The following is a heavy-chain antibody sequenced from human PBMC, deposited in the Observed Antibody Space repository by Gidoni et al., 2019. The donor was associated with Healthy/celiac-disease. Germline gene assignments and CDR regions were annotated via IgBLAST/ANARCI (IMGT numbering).Heavy chain of an antibody. V-gene: IGHV4-39*01. J-gene: IGHJ3*02. Sequence: QLQLQESGPGLVKPSETLSLTCTVSGGSISSSSYYWGWIRQPPGRRLEWIGSIYYRGSTYYNPSLKSRVTISVDTSKNQFSLKLSSVTAADTAVYYCARPTGEMARPGAFDIWGQGTMVTVSS. CDR3: ARPTGEMARPGAFDI. CDR1: GGSISSSSYY. D-gene: IGHD3-16*01. CDR2: IYYRGST.